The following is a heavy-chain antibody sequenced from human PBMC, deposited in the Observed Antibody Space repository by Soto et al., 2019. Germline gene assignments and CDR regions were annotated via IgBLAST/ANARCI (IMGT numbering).Heavy chain of an antibody. CDR3: ARNWSGNAMDV. Sequence: ASAKVSCKASGYTFISYGISWVRQAPGQGLEWMGWISTYHHYAKYTQKLQGRVTMTTDTSTSTAYMELRSLKSDDTAVYYCARNWSGNAMDVWGQGTTVTVSS. V-gene: IGHV1-18*04. CDR1: GYTFISYG. CDR2: ISTYHHYA. J-gene: IGHJ6*02. D-gene: IGHD3-3*01.